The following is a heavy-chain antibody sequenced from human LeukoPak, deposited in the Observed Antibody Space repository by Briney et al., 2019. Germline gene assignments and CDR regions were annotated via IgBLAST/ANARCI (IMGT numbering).Heavy chain of an antibody. CDR1: GFTFSSYW. D-gene: IGHD5-24*01. CDR2: IEQDGSEK. CDR3: ARDHARDGYNF. Sequence: QTGGSLRLSCAASGFTFSSYWMNWVRQAPGKGLEWVANIEQDGSEKYYVDSVKGRFTISRDNAQNSLYLQMNSLRAEDTAVYYCARDHARDGYNFWGQGTLVTVPS. V-gene: IGHV3-7*01. J-gene: IGHJ4*02.